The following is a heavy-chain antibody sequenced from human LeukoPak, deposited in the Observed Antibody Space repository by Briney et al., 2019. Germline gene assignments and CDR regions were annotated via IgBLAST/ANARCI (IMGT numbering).Heavy chain of an antibody. J-gene: IGHJ4*02. CDR3: ARDSVWFGDLLN. CDR1: GFSFSGFD. Sequence: GSLRLSCAASGFSFSGFDMNWVRQAPGKGLEWIAHIGTSVNAIYYADSVKGRFTISRDNARDSLFLQMDSLRVEDTAVYYCARDSVWFGDLLNWGQGALVVASS. D-gene: IGHD3-10*01. V-gene: IGHV3-48*03. CDR2: IGTSVNAI.